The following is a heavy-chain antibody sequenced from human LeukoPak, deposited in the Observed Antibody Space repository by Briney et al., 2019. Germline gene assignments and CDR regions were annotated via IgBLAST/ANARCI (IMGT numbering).Heavy chain of an antibody. J-gene: IGHJ3*02. Sequence: GGSLRLSCAASGFTFSSYSMNWVRQAPGKGLEWVSSTSSSSSYIYYADSVKGRFTISRDNAKNSLYLQMNSLRAEDTAVYYCARETEWLENAFDIWGQGTMVTVSS. D-gene: IGHD3-3*01. CDR1: GFTFSSYS. V-gene: IGHV3-21*01. CDR3: ARETEWLENAFDI. CDR2: TSSSSSYI.